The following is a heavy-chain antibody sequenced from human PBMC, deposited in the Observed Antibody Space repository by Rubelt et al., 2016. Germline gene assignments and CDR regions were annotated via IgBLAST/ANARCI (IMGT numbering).Heavy chain of an antibody. CDR3: ASGYGSGSYWNY. J-gene: IGHJ4*02. CDR2: IYHSGST. D-gene: IGHD3-10*01. CDR1: GASISSSNW. Sequence: QVQLQESGPGLVKPSGTLSLTCAVSGASISSSNWWSWVRQPPGKGLEWIGEIYHSGSTSYNPSLKSRVTISVDKSKSQFSLKLGVVAAAETAGYCCASGYGSGSYWNYWGQGTLVSVSS. V-gene: IGHV4-4*01.